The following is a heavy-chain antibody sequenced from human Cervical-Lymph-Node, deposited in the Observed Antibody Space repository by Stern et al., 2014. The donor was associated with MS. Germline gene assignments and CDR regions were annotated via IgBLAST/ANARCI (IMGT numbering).Heavy chain of an antibody. CDR2: IIPFLGVA. Sequence: VQLVESGAEVKKPGSSVKVSCKASGGTFSTYTITWVRQAPGQGLEWMGRIIPFLGVATYAQKFQGRVTITADKSTRTAYMELSSLTSQDTAVYYCARDRALPNIPTYFDYWGQGTLVTVSS. D-gene: IGHD2/OR15-2a*01. J-gene: IGHJ4*02. CDR3: ARDRALPNIPTYFDY. V-gene: IGHV1-69*04. CDR1: GGTFSTYT.